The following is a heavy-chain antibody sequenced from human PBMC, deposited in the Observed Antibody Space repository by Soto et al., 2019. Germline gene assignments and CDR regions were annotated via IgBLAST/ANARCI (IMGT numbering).Heavy chain of an antibody. Sequence: SVKVSCKASGGTFSSYAISWVRQAPGQGLEWMGGIIPIFGTANYAQKFQGRVTITADESTSTAYMELSSLRSEDTAVYYCARDLRCSSTSCAPNPWFDPWGQGTLVTVSS. V-gene: IGHV1-69*13. CDR3: ARDLRCSSTSCAPNPWFDP. CDR1: GGTFSSYA. J-gene: IGHJ5*02. D-gene: IGHD2-2*01. CDR2: IIPIFGTA.